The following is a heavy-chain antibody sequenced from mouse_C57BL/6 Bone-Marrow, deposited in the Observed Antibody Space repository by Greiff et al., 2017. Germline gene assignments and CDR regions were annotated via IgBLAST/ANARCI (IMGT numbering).Heavy chain of an antibody. CDR2: IYPRSGNT. D-gene: IGHD1-1*01. V-gene: IGHV1-81*01. J-gene: IGHJ3*01. CDR1: GYTFTSYG. CDR3: AGYGSSSFAY. Sequence: VKVVESGAELARPGASVKLSCKASGYTFTSYGISWVKQRTGQGLEWIGEIYPRSGNTYYNEKFKGKATLTADKSSSTAYMELRSLTSEDSAVYFCAGYGSSSFAYWGQGTLVTVSA.